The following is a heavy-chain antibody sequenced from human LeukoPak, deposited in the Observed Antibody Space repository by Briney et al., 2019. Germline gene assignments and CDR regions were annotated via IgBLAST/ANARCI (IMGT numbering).Heavy chain of an antibody. V-gene: IGHV3-30-3*01. CDR1: GFTFSSYA. D-gene: IGHD2-2*02. CDR2: ISYDGSNK. Sequence: GGSLRLSCAASGFTFSSYAMHWVRQAPGKGLEWVAVISYDGSNKYYAHSVKGRFTISRDNSKNTLYLQMNSLRAEDTAVYYCARVRRVPAAIKSYAFDIWGQGTMVTVSS. CDR3: ARVRRVPAAIKSYAFDI. J-gene: IGHJ3*02.